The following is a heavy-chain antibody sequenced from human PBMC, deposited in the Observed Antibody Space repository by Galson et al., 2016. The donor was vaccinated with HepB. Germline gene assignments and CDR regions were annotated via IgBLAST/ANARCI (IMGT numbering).Heavy chain of an antibody. D-gene: IGHD2-8*01. CDR2: IDPSDSYL. CDR3: AAGCNGVADSCSGDQYRYFYYAMGV. V-gene: IGHV5-10-1*01. CDR1: GYRFPNYW. Sequence: QSGAEVKKPGESLRISCKTSGYRFPNYWIAWVRQMPGEGLEWMGRIDPSDSYLTYGPSFEGRVSISVDKSASAAYLQWSSLKASGTATNYCAAGCNGVADSCSGDQYRYFYYAMGVWGQGTTVIVSS. J-gene: IGHJ6*02.